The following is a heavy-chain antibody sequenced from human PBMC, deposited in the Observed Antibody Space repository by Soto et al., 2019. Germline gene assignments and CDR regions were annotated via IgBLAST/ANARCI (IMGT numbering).Heavy chain of an antibody. CDR3: AHRNYYATGTYYYYYFDL. V-gene: IGHV3-23*01. CDR1: GFTFSSYA. CDR2: ISGSADST. J-gene: IGHJ4*02. Sequence: WGSLRLSCAASGFTFSSYAMAWVRQAPGKGLEWVSGISGSADSTYYSDSVKGRFTISRVNSKNTLYLHMNSLRAEDTAVYYCAHRNYYATGTYYYYYFDLWGQGTLVTVSS. D-gene: IGHD3-22*01.